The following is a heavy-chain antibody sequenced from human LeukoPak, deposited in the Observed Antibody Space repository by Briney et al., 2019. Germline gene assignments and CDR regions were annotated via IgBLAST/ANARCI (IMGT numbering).Heavy chain of an antibody. CDR3: AKDPVNYYDSSGYPNWFDP. V-gene: IGHV3-73*01. CDR2: IRSTANGYGT. Sequence: GGSLRLSCAASGFTFSGSALHWVRQASGKGLEWVGRIRSTANGYGTAYAASVKGRFTISRDDSKNTAYLQMDSLKTEDTAVYYCAKDPVNYYDSSGYPNWFDPWGQGTLVTVSS. D-gene: IGHD3-22*01. J-gene: IGHJ5*02. CDR1: GFTFSGSA.